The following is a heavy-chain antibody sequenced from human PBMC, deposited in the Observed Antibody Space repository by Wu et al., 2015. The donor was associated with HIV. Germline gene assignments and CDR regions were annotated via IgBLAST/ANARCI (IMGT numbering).Heavy chain of an antibody. Sequence: QVQLVQSGAEVKKPGASVKVSCKTSGFTFTSYGFSWVRQAPGQGLEWMGWISAYSGNTNYAQKFQGRATMTTDASTATAYMELRSLRSDDTAVYYCARDYVKGVAGPDWGYWGQGTLVTVSS. V-gene: IGHV1-18*01. D-gene: IGHD6-19*01. CDR2: ISAYSGNT. CDR3: ARDYVKGVAGPDWGY. J-gene: IGHJ4*02. CDR1: GFTFTSYG.